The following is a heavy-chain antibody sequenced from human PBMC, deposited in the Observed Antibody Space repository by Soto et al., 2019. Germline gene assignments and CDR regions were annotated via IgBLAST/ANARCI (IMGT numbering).Heavy chain of an antibody. J-gene: IGHJ5*02. Sequence: GASVKVSCKASGGPFSSYTISWVRQAPGQGLEWMGRIIPILGIANYAQKFQGRVTMTTDTSTNTAYMELGSLRSDDTALYYCARESGGLDPWGQGTLVTVSS. CDR3: ARESGGLDP. CDR2: IIPILGIA. V-gene: IGHV1-69*04. CDR1: GGPFSSYT.